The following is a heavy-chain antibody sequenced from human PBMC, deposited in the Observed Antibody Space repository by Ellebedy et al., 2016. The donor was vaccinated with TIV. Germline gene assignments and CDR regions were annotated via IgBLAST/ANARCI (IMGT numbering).Heavy chain of an antibody. D-gene: IGHD6-13*01. J-gene: IGHJ4*02. CDR2: IDPSDSYT. V-gene: IGHV5-10-1*01. Sequence: GESLKISCKGSGYSFTSYWISWVRQMPGKGLEWMGRIDPSDSYTNYSPSFQGHVTISADKSISTAYLQWSSLKASDTAMYYCARPTRPYSVGIAADFDYWGQGTLVTVSS. CDR1: GYSFTSYW. CDR3: ARPTRPYSVGIAADFDY.